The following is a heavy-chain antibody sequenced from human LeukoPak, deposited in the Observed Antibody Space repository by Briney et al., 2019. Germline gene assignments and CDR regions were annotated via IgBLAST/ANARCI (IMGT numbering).Heavy chain of an antibody. J-gene: IGHJ4*02. CDR3: AKELGGDIVVVPAAYDY. CDR1: GFTFSSYG. V-gene: IGHV3-30*18. D-gene: IGHD2-2*01. Sequence: PGRSLRLSSAASGFTFSSYGMHWVRQAPGKGLEWVAIISYDGSNKYYADSVKGRFTISRDNSKNTPYLQMNSLRAEDTAAYYCAKELGGDIVVVPAAYDYWGQGTLVTVSS. CDR2: ISYDGSNK.